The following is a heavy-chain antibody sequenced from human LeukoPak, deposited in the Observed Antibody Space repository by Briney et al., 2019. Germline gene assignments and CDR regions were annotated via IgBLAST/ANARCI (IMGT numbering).Heavy chain of an antibody. V-gene: IGHV1-8*01. J-gene: IGHJ3*02. Sequence: ASVKVSCKASGYTFTSYDINWVRQATGQGLEWMGWVNPNTGNTGYAQKFQGRVTMTRNTSISTAYMELSSLRSEDTAVYYCARAWVISRLGDAFDIWGQGTMVTVSS. CDR1: GYTFTSYD. CDR2: VNPNTGNT. CDR3: ARAWVISRLGDAFDI. D-gene: IGHD7-27*01.